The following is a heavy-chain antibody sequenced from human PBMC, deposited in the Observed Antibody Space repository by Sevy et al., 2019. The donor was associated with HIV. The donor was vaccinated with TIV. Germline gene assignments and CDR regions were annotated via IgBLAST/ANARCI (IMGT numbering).Heavy chain of an antibody. Sequence: GGSLRLSCAASGFSFSMKAMSWVRRAPGKGLEWVSKISSSDSSIYYADSVKGRFTISRDNAKNSLNLQMNSLRAEDTAVYYCTRNGGAFDNGFDPWGQGTLVTVSS. J-gene: IGHJ5*02. CDR3: TRNGGAFDNGFDP. CDR1: GFSFSMKA. D-gene: IGHD2-8*01. CDR2: ISSSDSSI. V-gene: IGHV3-48*03.